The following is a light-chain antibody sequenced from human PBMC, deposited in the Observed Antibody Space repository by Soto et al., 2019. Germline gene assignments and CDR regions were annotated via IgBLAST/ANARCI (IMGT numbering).Light chain of an antibody. CDR3: CSYAGSSTFVL. Sequence: QSVLTQPASVSGSPGQSITISCTGTSSDVGYYNLVSWYQQHPGKAPKLMIYEVSKRPSGVSNRFSGSKSGNTASLTISGLQAEDEADYYCCSYAGSSTFVLFGGGTKLTVL. CDR1: SSDVGYYNL. J-gene: IGLJ2*01. CDR2: EVS. V-gene: IGLV2-23*02.